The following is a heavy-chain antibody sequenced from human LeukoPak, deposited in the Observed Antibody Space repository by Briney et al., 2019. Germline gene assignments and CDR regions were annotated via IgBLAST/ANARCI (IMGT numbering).Heavy chain of an antibody. Sequence: AGTLSFSGAASRFTISANYMRWLRRAPGKGLKGATYISSSGSTIYYADSVKGRFTISRDNAKNSLYLQMNSLRAEDTAVYYCARAGQSDFWSGYYEYYFDYWGQGTLVTVSS. CDR3: ARAGQSDFWSGYYEYYFDY. V-gene: IGHV3-11*01. J-gene: IGHJ4*02. CDR1: RFTISANY. CDR2: ISSSGSTI. D-gene: IGHD3-3*01.